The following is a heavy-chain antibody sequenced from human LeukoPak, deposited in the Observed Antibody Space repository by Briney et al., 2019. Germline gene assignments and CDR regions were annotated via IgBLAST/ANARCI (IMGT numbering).Heavy chain of an antibody. CDR1: GYTFTSYD. Sequence: GASVKVSCKASGYTFTSYDINWVRQATGQGLEWIGWMNPNSGNTGYAQKFQGRVTMTRNTSISTAYVELSSLRSEDTAVYYCAIFYVVVVTAPTEADYWGQGTLVTVSS. D-gene: IGHD2-21*02. CDR2: MNPNSGNT. CDR3: AIFYVVVVTAPTEADY. V-gene: IGHV1-8*01. J-gene: IGHJ4*02.